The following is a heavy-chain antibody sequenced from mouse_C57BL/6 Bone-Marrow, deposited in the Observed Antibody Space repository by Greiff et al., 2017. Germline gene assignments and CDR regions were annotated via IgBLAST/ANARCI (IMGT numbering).Heavy chain of an antibody. V-gene: IGHV5-4*01. CDR3: ARDGYYVYYYAMDY. Sequence: EVQLKESGGGLVKPGGSLKLSCAASGFTFSSYAMSWVRQTPEKRLEWVATISDGGSYTYYPDNVKGRFTISRDNAKNNLYLQMSHLKSEDTAMYYCARDGYYVYYYAMDYWGQGTSVTVSS. J-gene: IGHJ4*01. D-gene: IGHD2-3*01. CDR2: ISDGGSYT. CDR1: GFTFSSYA.